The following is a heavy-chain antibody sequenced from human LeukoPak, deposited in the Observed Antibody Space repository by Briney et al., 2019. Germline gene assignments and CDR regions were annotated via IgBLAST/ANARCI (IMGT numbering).Heavy chain of an antibody. V-gene: IGHV1-69*13. CDR3: ARDSSEFRSLIPH. CDR1: GGTFINYA. CDR2: ITPLFGTA. Sequence: SVKVSCKASGGTFINYAISWVRQAPGQGLEWMGGITPLFGTAKYAQKFQGRVTITADESTSTAYMELSSLRSEDTAVYYCARDSSEFRSLIPHWGQGTLVTVSS. D-gene: IGHD3-3*01. J-gene: IGHJ1*01.